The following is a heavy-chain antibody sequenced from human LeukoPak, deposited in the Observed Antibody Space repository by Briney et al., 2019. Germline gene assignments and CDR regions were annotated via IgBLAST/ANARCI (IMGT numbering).Heavy chain of an antibody. CDR2: IYTSGST. CDR3: ARECIMITFGGVIAYNWFDP. Sequence: SETLSLTCTVSGGSISSDSYYWSWIRQPAGKGLEWIGRIYTSGSTNYNPSLKSRVTISVDTSKNQFSLKLSSVTAADTAVYYCARECIMITFGGVIAYNWFDPWGQGTLVTVSS. D-gene: IGHD3-16*02. J-gene: IGHJ5*02. V-gene: IGHV4-61*02. CDR1: GGSISSDSYY.